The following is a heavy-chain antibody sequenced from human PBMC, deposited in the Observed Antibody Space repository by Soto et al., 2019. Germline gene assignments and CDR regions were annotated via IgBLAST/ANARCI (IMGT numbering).Heavy chain of an antibody. V-gene: IGHV3-33*01. CDR2: IWHDGSEE. CDR3: ARDYNDFWSGHFAY. CDR1: GFNSNNHG. J-gene: IGHJ4*02. D-gene: IGHD3-3*01. Sequence: GGSLILSCEASGFNSNNHGAHWVRQAPGKGLEWVAVIWHDGSEEYYADSVKGRFAISRDNAKNSLYLQMNSLRVEDTAVYYCARDYNDFWSGHFAYWGQGALVTGSS.